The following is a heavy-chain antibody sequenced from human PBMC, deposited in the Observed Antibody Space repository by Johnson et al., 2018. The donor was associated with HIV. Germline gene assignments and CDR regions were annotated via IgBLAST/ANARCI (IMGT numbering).Heavy chain of an antibody. J-gene: IGHJ3*02. V-gene: IGHV3-30*02. CDR1: GFTFSSYG. Sequence: QVHLVESGGGVVQPGGSLRLSCAASGFTFSSYGMHWVRKAPGKGLEWVAFIHYDGSNKYDADSVKGRFTISRDNSKNTLYLQMSSLRVEDTAVYYCARVGWATSDAFDIWGQGTMVTVSS. CDR3: ARVGWATSDAFDI. CDR2: IHYDGSNK. D-gene: IGHD5-12*01.